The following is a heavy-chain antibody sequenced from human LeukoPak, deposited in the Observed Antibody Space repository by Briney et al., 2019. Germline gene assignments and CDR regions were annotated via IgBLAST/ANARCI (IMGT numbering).Heavy chain of an antibody. CDR2: IYTSGST. J-gene: IGHJ5*02. V-gene: IGHV4-4*07. CDR1: GGSISSYY. CDR3: AREEGQQLGLNWFDP. Sequence: PSETLSLTCTVSGGSISSYYGSWIRQPAGKGLEWIGRIYTSGSTNYNPSLKSRVTMSVDTSKNQFSLKRSSVTAADTAVYYFAREEGQQLGLNWFDPGGKEPRVPVPS. D-gene: IGHD6-13*01.